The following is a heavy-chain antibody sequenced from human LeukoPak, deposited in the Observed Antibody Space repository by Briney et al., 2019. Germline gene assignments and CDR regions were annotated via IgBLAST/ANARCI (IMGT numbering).Heavy chain of an antibody. V-gene: IGHV4-39*01. Sequence: KPSETLSLTCTVSGGSISSSSYHWGWIRQPPGKGLEWIGSIYYSGSTYYNPSLKSRVTISVDTSKNQFSLKLSSVTAADTAVYYCARLDSSGWSDYFDYWGQGTLVTVSS. J-gene: IGHJ4*02. D-gene: IGHD6-19*01. CDR2: IYYSGST. CDR3: ARLDSSGWSDYFDY. CDR1: GGSISSSSYH.